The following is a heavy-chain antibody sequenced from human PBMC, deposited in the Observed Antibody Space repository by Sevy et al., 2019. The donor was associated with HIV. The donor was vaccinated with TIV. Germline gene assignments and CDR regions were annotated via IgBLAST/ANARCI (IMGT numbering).Heavy chain of an antibody. J-gene: IGHJ6*02. D-gene: IGHD2-2*01. CDR2: IKKDGSEK. Sequence: GGSLRLSCAASGFTFSSYWMSWVRQAPGKGLEWVANIKKDGSEKYYVDSVKGRFTISGDNAKNSLYLQMNSLRVEDTAMYYCARDCSSTNCLWGLDVWGQGTTVTVSS. V-gene: IGHV3-7*03. CDR3: ARDCSSTNCLWGLDV. CDR1: GFTFSSYW.